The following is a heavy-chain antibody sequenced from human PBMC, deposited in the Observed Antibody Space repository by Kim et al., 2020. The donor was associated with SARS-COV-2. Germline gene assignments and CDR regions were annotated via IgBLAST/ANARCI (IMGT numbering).Heavy chain of an antibody. CDR1: GGSISSGGYY. Sequence: SETLSLTCTVSGGSISSGGYYWSWIRQHPGKGLEWIGYIYYSGSTYYNPSLKSRVTISVDTSKNQFSLKLSSVTAADTAVYYCARSRTDSDSSGYYELYGMDVWGQGTTVPVSS. J-gene: IGHJ6*02. V-gene: IGHV4-31*03. CDR2: IYYSGST. CDR3: ARSRTDSDSSGYYELYGMDV. D-gene: IGHD3-22*01.